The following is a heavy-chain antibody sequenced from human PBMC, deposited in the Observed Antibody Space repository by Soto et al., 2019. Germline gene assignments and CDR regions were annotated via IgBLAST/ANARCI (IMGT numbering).Heavy chain of an antibody. CDR3: ARHIVVADHDAFDI. J-gene: IGHJ3*02. CDR1: GFTVSSNY. D-gene: IGHD2-21*01. Sequence: GGSLRLSCAASGFTVSSNYMSWVRQAPGKGLEWVSVIYSGGSTYYADSVKGRFTISRHNSKNTLYLQMNSLRAEDTAVYYCARHIVVADHDAFDIWGQGTMVTVSS. CDR2: IYSGGST. V-gene: IGHV3-53*04.